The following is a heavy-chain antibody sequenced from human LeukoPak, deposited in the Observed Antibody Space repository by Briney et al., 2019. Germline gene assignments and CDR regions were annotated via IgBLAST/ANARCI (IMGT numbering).Heavy chain of an antibody. CDR2: ISSNGGST. V-gene: IGHV3-64*01. J-gene: IGHJ4*02. Sequence: GGSLRLSCAASGFTFSSYAMSWVRQAPGKGLEYVSAISSNGGSTYYANSVKGRFTISRDNSKNTLYLQMGSLRAEDMAVYYCARGGITMVRGFQDYWGQGTLVTVSS. CDR1: GFTFSSYA. CDR3: ARGGITMVRGFQDY. D-gene: IGHD3-10*01.